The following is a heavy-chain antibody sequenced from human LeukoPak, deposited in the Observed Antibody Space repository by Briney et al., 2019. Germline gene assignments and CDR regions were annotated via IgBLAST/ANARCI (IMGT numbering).Heavy chain of an antibody. Sequence: SETLSLTCTVSGGSISSHYWSWIRQPPGKGLEWIGYIYYSGSTNYNPSHKSRVTISVDTSKNQFSLKLSSVTAADTAVYYCARGGSSGPFDWLFPDAFDIWGQGTMVTVSS. CDR2: IYYSGST. D-gene: IGHD3-9*01. CDR3: ARGGSSGPFDWLFPDAFDI. V-gene: IGHV4-59*11. CDR1: GGSISSHY. J-gene: IGHJ3*02.